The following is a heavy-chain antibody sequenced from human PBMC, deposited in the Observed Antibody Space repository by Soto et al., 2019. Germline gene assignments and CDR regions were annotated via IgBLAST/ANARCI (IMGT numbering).Heavy chain of an antibody. CDR1: GFTFSSYA. CDR2: ISGSGGST. Sequence: GGSLRLSCAASGFTFSSYAMSWVRQAPGKGLEWVSAISGSGGSTYYADSVKGRFTISRDNSKNTLYLQMNSLRAEDTAVYYCAKDFPGDYYDSSGPAGYWGQGTLVTVSS. CDR3: AKDFPGDYYDSSGPAGY. J-gene: IGHJ4*02. D-gene: IGHD3-22*01. V-gene: IGHV3-23*01.